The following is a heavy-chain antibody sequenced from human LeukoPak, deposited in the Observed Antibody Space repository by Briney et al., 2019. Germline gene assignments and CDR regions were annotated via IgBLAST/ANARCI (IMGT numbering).Heavy chain of an antibody. CDR3: ARDKFSGSYFPHWFDP. Sequence: ASVKVSCKASGYTFTSYYMHWVRQAPGQGLEWMGIINPSGGSTSYAQKFQGRVTMTRDTSTSTVYMELSSLGSEDTAVYYCARDKFSGSYFPHWFDPWGQGTLVTVSS. CDR2: INPSGGST. D-gene: IGHD1-26*01. CDR1: GYTFTSYY. J-gene: IGHJ5*02. V-gene: IGHV1-46*03.